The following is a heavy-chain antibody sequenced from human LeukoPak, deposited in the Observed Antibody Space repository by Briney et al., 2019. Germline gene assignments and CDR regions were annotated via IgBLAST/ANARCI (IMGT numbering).Heavy chain of an antibody. Sequence: PSETLSLTCAVYGGSFSGYYWSWIRQPPGKGLEWIGEINHSGSTNYNLSLKSRVTISVDTSKNQFSLKLSSVTAADTAVYYCARPRYSSGGKVDAFDIWGQGTMVTVSS. D-gene: IGHD6-25*01. V-gene: IGHV4-34*01. CDR2: INHSGST. CDR1: GGSFSGYY. J-gene: IGHJ3*02. CDR3: ARPRYSSGGKVDAFDI.